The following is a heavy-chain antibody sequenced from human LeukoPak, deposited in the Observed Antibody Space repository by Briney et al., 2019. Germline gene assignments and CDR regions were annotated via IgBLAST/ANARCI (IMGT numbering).Heavy chain of an antibody. CDR2: INPNSGGT. D-gene: IGHD3-16*01. CDR3: ARGYGDY. CDR1: GYTFTGYY. J-gene: IGHJ4*02. V-gene: IGHV1-2*02. Sequence: ASVQVSCQASGYTFTGYYMHWVRQAPGQGLEWMGWINPNSGGTNYAQKFQGRVTMTRDTSISTAYMELSRVRSDDTAVYDGARGYGDYWGQGTLVTVSS.